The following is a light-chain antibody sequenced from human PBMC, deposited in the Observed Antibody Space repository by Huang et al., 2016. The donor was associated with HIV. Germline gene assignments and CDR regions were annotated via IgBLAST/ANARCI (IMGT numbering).Light chain of an antibody. CDR3: QQYDNWPQT. Sequence: EIVMTQSPATLSVSPGERATLSCRASQNVDNSLAWYQQKPGQAPRRLIYGASTRATGFPARFSGSGSGTEFTLTIRSLQSEDSAIYYCQQYDNWPQTFGQGTMVEIK. CDR2: GAS. V-gene: IGKV3-15*01. CDR1: QNVDNS. J-gene: IGKJ1*01.